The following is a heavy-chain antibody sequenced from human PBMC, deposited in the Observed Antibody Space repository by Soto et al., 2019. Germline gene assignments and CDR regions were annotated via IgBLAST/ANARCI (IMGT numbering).Heavy chain of an antibody. CDR3: ARTRPDYGDYAEDDY. V-gene: IGHV1-8*01. D-gene: IGHD4-17*01. J-gene: IGHJ4*02. Sequence: ASVTVSCKASGYTFTSYDSNWVRQAPRQGLEWMGWMNPNSGNTGYAQKFQGRVTMTRNTSISTAYMELSSLRSEDTAVYYCARTRPDYGDYAEDDYWGQGTLVTVSS. CDR1: GYTFTSYD. CDR2: MNPNSGNT.